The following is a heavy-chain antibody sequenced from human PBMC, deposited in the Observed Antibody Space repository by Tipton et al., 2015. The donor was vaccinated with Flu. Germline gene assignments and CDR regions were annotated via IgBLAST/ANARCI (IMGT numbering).Heavy chain of an antibody. J-gene: IGHJ3*02. CDR2: ISAYNGNT. Sequence: QLVQSGAEVKKPGASVKVSCKASGYTFTSYGMSWVRQAPGQGLEWMGWISAYNGNTNYAQKLQGRVTMTTNTSTSTAYMELRILRSDDTAVYYWARITVVAAHRAFDIWGQGTMVTVSS. D-gene: IGHD2-15*01. CDR1: GYTFTSYG. CDR3: ARITVVAAHRAFDI. V-gene: IGHV1-18*01.